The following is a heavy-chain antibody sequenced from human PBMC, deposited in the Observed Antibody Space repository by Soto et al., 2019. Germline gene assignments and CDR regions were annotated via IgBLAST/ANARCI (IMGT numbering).Heavy chain of an antibody. V-gene: IGHV3-7*01. CDR2: IKQDGSEK. D-gene: IGHD6-19*01. CDR1: GFTFSSYW. Sequence: GGSLRLSCAASGFTFSSYWVSWVRQAPGKGLEWVANIKQDGSEKYYVDSVKGRFTISRDNAKNSLYLQMNSLRAEDTAVYYCAREPGIAVAGPSYGMDVWGQGTTVTVSS. CDR3: AREPGIAVAGPSYGMDV. J-gene: IGHJ6*02.